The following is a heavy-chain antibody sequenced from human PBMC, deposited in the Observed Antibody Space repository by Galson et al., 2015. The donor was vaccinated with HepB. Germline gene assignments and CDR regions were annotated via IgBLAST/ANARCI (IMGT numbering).Heavy chain of an antibody. J-gene: IGHJ4*02. CDR3: ARHRYYYDSSGYVDY. Sequence: QSGAEVKKPGESLKISCKGSGYSFSTYWIAWVRQMPGKGLEWMGIIYPGDSDTRYSPSFQGQVTISADKSISTAYLQWSSLKASDTAMYYCARHRYYYDSSGYVDYWGQGTLVTVSS. D-gene: IGHD3-22*01. V-gene: IGHV5-51*01. CDR1: GYSFSTYW. CDR2: IYPGDSDT.